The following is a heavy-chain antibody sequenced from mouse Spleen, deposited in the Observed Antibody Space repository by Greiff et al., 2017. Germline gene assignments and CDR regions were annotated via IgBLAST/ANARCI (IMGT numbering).Heavy chain of an antibody. V-gene: IGHV1-54*01. Sequence: QVQLKESGAELVRPGTSVKVSCKASGYAFTNYLIEWVKQRPGQGLEWIGVINPGSGGTNYNEKFKGKATLTADKSSSTAYMQLSSLTSEDSAVYFCARWDWSFDVWGAGTTVTGSS. CDR1: GYAFTNYL. CDR2: INPGSGGT. J-gene: IGHJ1*01. CDR3: ARWDWSFDV.